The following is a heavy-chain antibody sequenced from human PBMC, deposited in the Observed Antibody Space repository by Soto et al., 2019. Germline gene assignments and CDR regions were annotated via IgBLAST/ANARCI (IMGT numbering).Heavy chain of an antibody. J-gene: IGHJ4*02. Sequence: ASVKVSCKASGYTFPSYAMHWVRQAPGQRLEWMGWINAGNGNTKYSQKFQGRVTITRDTSASTAYMELSSLRSEDTAVYYCARSQRGYDILTGQPLAYYFDYWGQGTLVTVSS. D-gene: IGHD3-9*01. V-gene: IGHV1-3*01. CDR2: INAGNGNT. CDR3: ARSQRGYDILTGQPLAYYFDY. CDR1: GYTFPSYA.